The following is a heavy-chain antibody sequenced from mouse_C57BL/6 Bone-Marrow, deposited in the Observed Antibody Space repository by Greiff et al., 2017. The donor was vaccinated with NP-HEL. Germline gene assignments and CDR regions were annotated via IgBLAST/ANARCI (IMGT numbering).Heavy chain of an antibody. V-gene: IGHV1-80*01. D-gene: IGHD1-1*01. CDR2: IYPGDGDT. J-gene: IGHJ1*03. CDR1: GYAFSSYW. Sequence: VQLQQSGAELVKPGASVKISCKASGYAFSSYWMNWVKQRPGKGLEWIGQIYPGDGDTNYNGKFKGKATLTADKSSSTAYMQLSSLTSEDSAVYCCARSSVITTVVPRYFDVWGTGTTVTVSS. CDR3: ARSSVITTVVPRYFDV.